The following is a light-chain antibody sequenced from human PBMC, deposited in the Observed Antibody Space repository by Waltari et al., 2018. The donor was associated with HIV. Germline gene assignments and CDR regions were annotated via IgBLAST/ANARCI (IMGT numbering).Light chain of an antibody. V-gene: IGLV1-47*01. CDR2: RDN. Sequence: SVLTQPPSASGTPGQRVTISCSGSTSNIGSNSVFWYQHLPGTAPKLLIHRDNHRRVGVPDLFSGSTSGTSASLAISGLRSEDEAEYYCVVWDDTLCCDIFGGGTKVAVL. J-gene: IGLJ2*01. CDR3: VVWDDTLCCDI. CDR1: TSNIGSNS.